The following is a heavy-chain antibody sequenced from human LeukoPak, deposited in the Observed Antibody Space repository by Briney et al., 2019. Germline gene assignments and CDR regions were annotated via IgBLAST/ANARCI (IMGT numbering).Heavy chain of an antibody. D-gene: IGHD6-6*01. J-gene: IGHJ6*02. CDR1: GFTFSSYS. Sequence: GGSLRLSCAASGFTFSSYSMNWVRQAPGKGLEWVSSISTSSAYIYYADSMKGRFTISRDNSKNSLFLQMNSLRAEDTAVYYCARDGTACPDVHYYAMDVWGQGTTVTVSS. CDR2: ISTSSAYI. V-gene: IGHV3-21*01. CDR3: ARDGTACPDVHYYAMDV.